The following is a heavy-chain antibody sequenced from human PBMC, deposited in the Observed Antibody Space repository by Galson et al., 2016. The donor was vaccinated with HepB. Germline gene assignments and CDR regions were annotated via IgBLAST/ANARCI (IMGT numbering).Heavy chain of an antibody. J-gene: IGHJ6*02. CDR2: IRDGGSA. D-gene: IGHD3-10*01. CDR3: ARDPPGVPDFALDV. Sequence: SLRLSCAASGFTVSSNCMSWVRQAPGKGLGWVSLIRDGGSAYYTDSVKARFTISRDNSKNTLYLQMNNLRPEDTAVYFCARDPPGVPDFALDVWGQGTTVTVSS. V-gene: IGHV3-66*01. CDR1: GFTVSSNC.